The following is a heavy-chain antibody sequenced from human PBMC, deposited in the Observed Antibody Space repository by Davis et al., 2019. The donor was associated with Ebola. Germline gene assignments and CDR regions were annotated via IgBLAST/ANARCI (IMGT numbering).Heavy chain of an antibody. D-gene: IGHD3-9*01. CDR2: MNSNSENT. CDR3: ARGGYFDWLTRWHYYGMDV. Sequence: AASVKVSCKASGYTSTTYDIHWVRQATGQGLEWMGWMNSNSENTGYAQKFQGRVTMTRSTSISTAYMELSSLRSEDTAVYYCARGGYFDWLTRWHYYGMDVWGQGTTVTVSS. V-gene: IGHV1-8*01. J-gene: IGHJ6*02. CDR1: GYTSTTYD.